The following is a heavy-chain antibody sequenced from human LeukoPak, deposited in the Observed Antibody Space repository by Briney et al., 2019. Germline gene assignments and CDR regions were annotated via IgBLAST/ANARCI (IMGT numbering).Heavy chain of an antibody. J-gene: IGHJ4*02. V-gene: IGHV4-39*07. Sequence: SETLSLTRTVSGGSISSSSYYWGWIRQPPGKGLEWIGSIYYSGSTYYNPSLKSRVTISLDTSKNQFSLKLSSVTAADTAIYYCARGVVAAAGRTFDFWGQGTLVTVSS. CDR2: IYYSGST. D-gene: IGHD6-13*01. CDR1: GGSISSSSYY. CDR3: ARGVVAAAGRTFDF.